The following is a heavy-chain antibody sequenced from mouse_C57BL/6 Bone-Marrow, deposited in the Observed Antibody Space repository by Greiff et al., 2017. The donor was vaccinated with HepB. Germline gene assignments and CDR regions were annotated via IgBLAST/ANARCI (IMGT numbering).Heavy chain of an antibody. CDR1: GYTFTSYW. D-gene: IGHD2-4*01. CDR3: AIDWGLRRRGYAMDY. J-gene: IGHJ4*01. CDR2: IHPSDSDT. Sequence: QVQLQQPGAELVKPGASVKVSCKASGYTFTSYWMHWVKQRPGQGLEWIGRIHPSDSDTNYNQKFKGKATLTLDKSSSTAYMQLSSLTSEDSAVYYCAIDWGLRRRGYAMDYWGQGTSVTVSS. V-gene: IGHV1-74*01.